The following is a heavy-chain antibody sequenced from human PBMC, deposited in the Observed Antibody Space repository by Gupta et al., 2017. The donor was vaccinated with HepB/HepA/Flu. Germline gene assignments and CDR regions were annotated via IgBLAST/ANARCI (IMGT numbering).Heavy chain of an antibody. CDR3: ASELYCNSSTCFDY. V-gene: IGHV4-59*01. D-gene: IGHD2/OR15-2a*01. Sequence: QVQLQESGPGLVKPSETLSLICTISVSGASITSYYWSWVRQPPGKGLEWIGYMHHRGTTKYNPSLKSRVSMSIDTSKSQFSLELSSVTAADTAVYYCASELYCNSSTCFDYWGHGALVTVSS. CDR1: GASITSYY. J-gene: IGHJ4*01. CDR2: MHHRGTT.